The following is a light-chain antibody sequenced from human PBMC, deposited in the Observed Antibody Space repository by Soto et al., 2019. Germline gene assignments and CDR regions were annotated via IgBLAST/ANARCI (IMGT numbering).Light chain of an antibody. CDR1: SSDVGAYDY. Sequence: QSALTQPASVSGCPGQSITISCTGTSSDVGAYDYVSWYQQHPGKAPKLMIYGVSNRPSGVSNRFSGSKSGNTASLTISGLQAEDEADYYCCSYTSSSTVIFGGGTKLTVL. J-gene: IGLJ2*01. V-gene: IGLV2-14*01. CDR3: CSYTSSSTVI. CDR2: GVS.